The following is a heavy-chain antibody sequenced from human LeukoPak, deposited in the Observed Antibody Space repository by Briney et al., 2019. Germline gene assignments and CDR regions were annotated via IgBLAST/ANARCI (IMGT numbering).Heavy chain of an antibody. D-gene: IGHD6-19*01. CDR3: ARVSAQIAYSSGWYKPYDY. CDR1: GFTFSSYA. V-gene: IGHV3-30-3*01. Sequence: PGGSLRLSCAASGFTFSSYAMHWVRQAPGKGLEWVAVISYDGSNKYYADSVKGRFTISRDNSKNTLYLQMNSLRAEDTAVYYCARVSAQIAYSSGWYKPYDYWGQGTLVTVSS. J-gene: IGHJ4*02. CDR2: ISYDGSNK.